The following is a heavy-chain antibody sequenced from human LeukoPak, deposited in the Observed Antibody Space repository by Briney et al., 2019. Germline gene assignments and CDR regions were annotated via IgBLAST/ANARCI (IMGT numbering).Heavy chain of an antibody. D-gene: IGHD6-19*01. CDR3: ARDGKRSGWADYGMDV. Sequence: TGGSLKLSCAASGFTVSSNYMSWVRQAPGKGLEWVSVIYSGGSTYYADSVKGRFTISRDNSKNTLYLQMNSLRAEDTAVYYCARDGKRSGWADYGMDVWGQGTTVTVSS. CDR1: GFTVSSNY. CDR2: IYSGGST. J-gene: IGHJ6*02. V-gene: IGHV3-53*01.